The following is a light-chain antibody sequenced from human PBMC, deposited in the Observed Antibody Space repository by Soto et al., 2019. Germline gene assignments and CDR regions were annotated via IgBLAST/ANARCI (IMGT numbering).Light chain of an antibody. CDR2: GTS. CDR1: HSVSSY. CDR3: RQRSNWPPIT. Sequence: EIVLTQSPATLSLSPGERATLSCRASHSVSSYLAWYQHKPGQAPRLLIYGTSNRATGIPASFSGSVSGTEFTLTIISLEPEDASVFYCRQRSNWPPITFGQGTRLEIK. J-gene: IGKJ5*01. V-gene: IGKV3-11*01.